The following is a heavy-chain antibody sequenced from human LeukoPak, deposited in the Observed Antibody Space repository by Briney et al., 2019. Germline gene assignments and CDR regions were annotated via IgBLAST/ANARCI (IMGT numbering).Heavy chain of an antibody. D-gene: IGHD3-10*01. J-gene: IGHJ6*02. CDR3: AREHGSGRTYYYYGMDG. CDR1: GFTFSSYA. Sequence: GGSLRLSCAASGFTFSSYAMHWVRQAPGKGLEWVAVISYDGSNKYYADSVKGRFTISRDNSKNTLYLQMNGLRAEDTAVYYCAREHGSGRTYYYYGMDGWGQGTTVTVSS. V-gene: IGHV3-30*04. CDR2: ISYDGSNK.